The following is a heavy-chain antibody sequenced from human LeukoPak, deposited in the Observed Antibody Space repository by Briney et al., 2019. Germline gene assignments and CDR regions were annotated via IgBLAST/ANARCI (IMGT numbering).Heavy chain of an antibody. V-gene: IGHV3-23*01. CDR3: AKDYKGGFDH. J-gene: IGHJ4*02. CDR2: ISGSGGST. Sequence: PGGSLRLSCAASGFTFSSYAMSWVRQAPGKGLEWVSGISGSGGSTNYADSVKGRFTISRDNSKNTLYLQMNSLRAEDTAVYYCAKDYKGGFDHWGQGTLVTVSS. D-gene: IGHD3-10*01. CDR1: GFTFSSYA.